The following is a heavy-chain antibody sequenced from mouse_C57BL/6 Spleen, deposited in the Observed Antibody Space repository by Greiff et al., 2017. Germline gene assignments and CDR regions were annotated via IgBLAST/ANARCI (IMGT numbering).Heavy chain of an antibody. CDR1: GFSLTSYG. V-gene: IGHV2-6-1*01. D-gene: IGHD1-1*01. CDR3: ARHGSYGCVPGWFAY. Sequence: QVQLQQSGPGLVAPSQSLSITCTVSGFSLTSYGVHWVRQPPGKGLEWLVVIWSDGSTTYNSALKSRLSISKDNSKSQVFLKMNSLQTDDTAMYYCARHGSYGCVPGWFAYWGQGTLVTVSA. J-gene: IGHJ3*01. CDR2: IWSDGST.